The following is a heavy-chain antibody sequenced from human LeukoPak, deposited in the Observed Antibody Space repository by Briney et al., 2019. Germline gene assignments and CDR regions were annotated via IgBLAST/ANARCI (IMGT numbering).Heavy chain of an antibody. Sequence: PGGSLRLSCAASGFTFSSYWMHWVRQAPGKGLVWVSRINSDGSNTNYADSVKGRFTISRDNAKNTLYLQMNSLRAEDTADYYCALSTTMVGAIFSKYGGQGPLVPVSS. CDR2: INSDGSNT. CDR3: ALSTTMVGAIFSKY. V-gene: IGHV3-74*01. J-gene: IGHJ4*02. D-gene: IGHD1-26*01. CDR1: GFTFSSYW.